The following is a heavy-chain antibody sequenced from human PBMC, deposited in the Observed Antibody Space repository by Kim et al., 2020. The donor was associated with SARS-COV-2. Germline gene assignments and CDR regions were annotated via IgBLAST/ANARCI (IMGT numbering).Heavy chain of an antibody. Sequence: NSSPSFQGHVTISADKSISTAYLQWSSLKASDTAMYYCARQGPFANWFDPWGQGTLVTVSS. J-gene: IGHJ5*02. D-gene: IGHD2-21*01. CDR3: ARQGPFANWFDP. V-gene: IGHV5-10-1*01.